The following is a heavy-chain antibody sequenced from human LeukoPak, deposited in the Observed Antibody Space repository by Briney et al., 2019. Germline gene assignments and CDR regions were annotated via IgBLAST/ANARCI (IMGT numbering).Heavy chain of an antibody. Sequence: GASVKVSCKASGYTFTSYGISWVRQAPGQGLEWMRWISAYNGNTNYAQKLQGRVTMTTDTSTSTAYMELRSLRSDDTAVYYCARVAGASDRRDAFDIWGQGTMVTVSS. CDR1: GYTFTSYG. D-gene: IGHD4/OR15-4a*01. J-gene: IGHJ3*02. CDR2: ISAYNGNT. CDR3: ARVAGASDRRDAFDI. V-gene: IGHV1-18*01.